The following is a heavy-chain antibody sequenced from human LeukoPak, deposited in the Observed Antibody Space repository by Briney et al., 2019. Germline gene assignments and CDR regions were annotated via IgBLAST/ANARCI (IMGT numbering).Heavy chain of an antibody. V-gene: IGHV1-69*13. D-gene: IGHD3-22*01. CDR2: MIPIFGTA. Sequence: ASVKVSCKASGGTFSSYAISWVRQAPGQGLEWMGGMIPIFGTANYAQKFQGRVTITADESTSTAYMELSSLRSEDTAVYYCARFRSSGYYGGAFDIWGQGTMVTVSS. CDR1: GGTFSSYA. CDR3: ARFRSSGYYGGAFDI. J-gene: IGHJ3*02.